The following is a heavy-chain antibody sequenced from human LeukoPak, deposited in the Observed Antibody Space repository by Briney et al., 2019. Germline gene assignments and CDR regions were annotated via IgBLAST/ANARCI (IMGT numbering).Heavy chain of an antibody. V-gene: IGHV3-23*01. CDR1: GFTVSSNY. Sequence: GGSLRLSCAASGFTVSSNYMSWVRQAPGEGLEWVSSISGSGGSTYYADSVKGRFTISRDNSKNTLFLQMNSLRAEDTAVYYCAKDPYYYDTSGYNGDYWGQGTLVTVSS. D-gene: IGHD3-22*01. J-gene: IGHJ4*02. CDR2: ISGSGGST. CDR3: AKDPYYYDTSGYNGDY.